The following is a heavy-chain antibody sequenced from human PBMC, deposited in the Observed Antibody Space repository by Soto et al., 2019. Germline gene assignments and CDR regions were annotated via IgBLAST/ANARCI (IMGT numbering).Heavy chain of an antibody. V-gene: IGHV3-30-3*01. D-gene: IGHD2-2*01. CDR3: ARWGVYCSSTSCPPSNGMDV. CDR2: ISYDGSNK. Sequence: QVQLVESGGGVVQPGRSLRLSCAASGFTFSSYAMHWVRQAPGKGLEWVAVISYDGSNKYYADSVKGRFTISRDNSKNTLYLQMNSLRAEDTAVYYCARWGVYCSSTSCPPSNGMDVW. CDR1: GFTFSSYA. J-gene: IGHJ6*01.